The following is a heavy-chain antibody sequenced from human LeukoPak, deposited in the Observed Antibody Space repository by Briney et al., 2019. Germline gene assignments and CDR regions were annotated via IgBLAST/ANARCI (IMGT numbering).Heavy chain of an antibody. V-gene: IGHV4-31*03. CDR2: IYYSGST. J-gene: IGHJ6*02. Sequence: SETLSLTCTVSGGSISSGGYYWSWIRQHPGKGLEWIGYIYYSGSTYYNPSLKSRVTISVDTSKNQFSLKLSSATAADTAVYYCARDTYSSGWSSKNYYYYYGMDVWGQGTTVTVSS. D-gene: IGHD6-19*01. CDR1: GGSISSGGYY. CDR3: ARDTYSSGWSSKNYYYYYGMDV.